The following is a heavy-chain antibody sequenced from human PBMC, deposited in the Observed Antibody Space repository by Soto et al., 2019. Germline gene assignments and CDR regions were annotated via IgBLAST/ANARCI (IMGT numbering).Heavy chain of an antibody. CDR2: INNDGSTT. CDR1: GFTFSTYW. V-gene: IGHV3-74*01. J-gene: IGHJ6*02. Sequence: EVQLVESGGGLVQPGGSLRLSCAASGFTFSTYWMHWVRQPPGKGLVWVSRINNDGSTTAYAASVKGRFTISRDNAQSTLYLQMNSLRAEDTAVYYCARDPLIGTTAYGLDVWGQGTTVSVSS. D-gene: IGHD1-7*01. CDR3: ARDPLIGTTAYGLDV.